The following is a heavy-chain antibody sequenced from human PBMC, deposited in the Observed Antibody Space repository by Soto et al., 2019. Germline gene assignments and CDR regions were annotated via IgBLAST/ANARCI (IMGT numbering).Heavy chain of an antibody. CDR2: ISSSGSTI. CDR3: ARAPGDCSSTSCYYYYGMDV. Sequence: PGGSVRLSCAASGFTFSDYYMSWIRQAPGKGLEWVSYISSSGSTIYYADSVKGRSTISRDNAKNSLYLQMNSLRAEDTAVYYCARAPGDCSSTSCYYYYGMDVWGQGTTVTVSS. J-gene: IGHJ6*02. D-gene: IGHD2-2*01. V-gene: IGHV3-11*01. CDR1: GFTFSDYY.